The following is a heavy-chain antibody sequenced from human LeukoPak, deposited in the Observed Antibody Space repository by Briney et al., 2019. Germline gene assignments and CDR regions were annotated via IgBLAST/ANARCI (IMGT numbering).Heavy chain of an antibody. Sequence: SETLSLTCTVSGGSISSGDYYWSWIRQPPGKGLEWIGYIYYSGSTYYNPSLKSRVTISVDTSKNQFSLKLSSVTAADTAVYYCARDYDFWSGYDAFDIWGQGTMVTVSS. CDR3: ARDYDFWSGYDAFDI. CDR1: GGSISSGDYY. D-gene: IGHD3-3*01. V-gene: IGHV4-30-4*01. J-gene: IGHJ3*02. CDR2: IYYSGST.